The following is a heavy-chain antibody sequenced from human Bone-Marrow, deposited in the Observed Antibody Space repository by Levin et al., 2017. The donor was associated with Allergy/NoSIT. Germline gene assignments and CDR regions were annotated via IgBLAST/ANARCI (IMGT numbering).Heavy chain of an antibody. D-gene: IGHD5-24*01. CDR1: ESAFDTYW. V-gene: IGHV5-51*01. J-gene: IGHJ4*02. CDR2: IYPGDSDS. CDR3: ARHRKQLWPPTASFDY. Sequence: GGSLRLSCKGSESAFDTYWIGWVRQMPGKGLEWMGTIYPGDSDSTYSPAFEGHVTFSVDKSTTTAYLEWRSLKASDTALYFCARHRKQLWPPTASFDYWGQGTLVIVSS.